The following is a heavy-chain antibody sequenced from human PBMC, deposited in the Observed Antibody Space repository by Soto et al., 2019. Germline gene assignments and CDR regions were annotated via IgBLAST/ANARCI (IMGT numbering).Heavy chain of an antibody. J-gene: IGHJ2*01. D-gene: IGHD4-17*01. V-gene: IGHV1-69*04. CDR3: AREPTVTPYWYFDL. CDR1: GGTFSSYT. Sequence: SVKVSCKASGGTFSSYTISWVRQAPGQGLEWMGRIIPILGIANYAQKFQGRVTITADKSTSTAYMELSSLRSEDTAVYYCAREPTVTPYWYFDLWGRGTLVTVSS. CDR2: IIPILGIA.